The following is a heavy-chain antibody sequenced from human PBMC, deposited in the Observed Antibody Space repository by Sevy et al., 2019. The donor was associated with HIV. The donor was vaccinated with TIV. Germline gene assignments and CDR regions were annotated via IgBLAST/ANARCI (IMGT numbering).Heavy chain of an antibody. Sequence: SETLSLTCAVYGGSFSGYYWSWIRQPPGKGLEWIGEINHSGGTNYNPSLKSRVTISVDTSKNQFSLKLSSVTAADTAVYYCARSRRSIAARLGYYYGMDVWGQGTTVTVSS. CDR3: ARSRRSIAARLGYYYGMDV. D-gene: IGHD6-6*01. CDR2: INHSGGT. CDR1: GGSFSGYY. J-gene: IGHJ6*02. V-gene: IGHV4-34*01.